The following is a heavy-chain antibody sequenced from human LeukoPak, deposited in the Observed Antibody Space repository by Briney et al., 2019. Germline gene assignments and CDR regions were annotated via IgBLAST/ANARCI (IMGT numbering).Heavy chain of an antibody. V-gene: IGHV4-59*08. Sequence: SETLSLTCTVSGGSISNYYWSWTRQPPGKGLEWIGYIYYSGSTKYNPSLKSRVTISVDTSKNQFSLKLSSVTAADTAVYYCARHKQQLDPWYFDLWGRGTLVTVSS. D-gene: IGHD6-13*01. J-gene: IGHJ2*01. CDR2: IYYSGST. CDR3: ARHKQQLDPWYFDL. CDR1: GGSISNYY.